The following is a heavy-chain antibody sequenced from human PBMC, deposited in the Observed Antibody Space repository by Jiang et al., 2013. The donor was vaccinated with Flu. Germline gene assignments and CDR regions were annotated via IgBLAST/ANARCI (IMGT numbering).Heavy chain of an antibody. CDR1: GFTFSSYA. CDR2: ISGSGGST. J-gene: IGHJ3*02. V-gene: IGHV3-23*01. Sequence: AASGFTFSSYAMSWVRQAPGKGLEWVSAISGSGGSTYYADSVKGRFTISRDNSKNTLYLQMNSLRAEDTAVYYCAKDLITMIVVADGTFDIWGQGTMVTVSS. D-gene: IGHD3-22*01. CDR3: AKDLITMIVVADGTFDI.